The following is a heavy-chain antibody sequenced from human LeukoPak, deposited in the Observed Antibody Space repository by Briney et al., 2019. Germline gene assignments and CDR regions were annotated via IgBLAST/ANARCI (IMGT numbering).Heavy chain of an antibody. Sequence: PGGSLRLSCAASGFTVSSNYMSWVRQAPGKGLEWVSVIYSGGSTYYADSVKGRFTISRDNSKNTLYLQMNSLRAEDTAVYYCARRTRFGELYYYYGMDVWGQGTTVTVSS. V-gene: IGHV3-53*01. J-gene: IGHJ6*02. CDR2: IYSGGST. CDR3: ARRTRFGELYYYYGMDV. CDR1: GFTVSSNY. D-gene: IGHD3-10*01.